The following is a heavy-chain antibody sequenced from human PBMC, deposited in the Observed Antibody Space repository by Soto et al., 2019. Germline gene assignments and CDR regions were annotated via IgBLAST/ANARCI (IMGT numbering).Heavy chain of an antibody. CDR2: ISYDGSNK. CDR3: AKDRKSVAEYYYYYGMDV. D-gene: IGHD6-19*01. CDR1: GFTFSSYG. Sequence: PGGSLRLSCAASGFTFSSYGMHWVRQAPGKGLEWVAVISYDGSNKYYADSVKGRFTISRDNSKNTLYLQMNSLRAEDTAVYYCAKDRKSVAEYYYYYGMDVWGQGTTVTVSS. J-gene: IGHJ6*02. V-gene: IGHV3-30*18.